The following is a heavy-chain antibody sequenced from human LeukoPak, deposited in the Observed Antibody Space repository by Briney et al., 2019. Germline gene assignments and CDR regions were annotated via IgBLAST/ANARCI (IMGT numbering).Heavy chain of an antibody. CDR2: INHSGST. J-gene: IGHJ3*02. CDR3: ARLPSMAYAFDI. D-gene: IGHD2/OR15-2a*01. V-gene: IGHV4-34*01. Sequence: PSETLSLTCAVYGGSFSGYYWSWIRQPPGKGLEWIGEINHSGSTNYNPSLKSRVTISVDTSKNQFSLKLSSVTAADTAVYYCARLPSMAYAFDIWGQGTMVTVSS. CDR1: GGSFSGYY.